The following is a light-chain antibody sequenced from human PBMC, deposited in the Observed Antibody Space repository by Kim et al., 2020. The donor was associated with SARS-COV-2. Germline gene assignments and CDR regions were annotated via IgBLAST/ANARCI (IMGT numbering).Light chain of an antibody. V-gene: IGKV1-5*01. J-gene: IGKJ1*01. CDR1: QSISSW. CDR3: QQYKNYPRT. Sequence: DIQMTQSPSTLSASVGDRVTITCRASQSISSWLAWYQQKPGKAPKLLIYAASSLERGVPSRFSGSGSGTEFTLTISSLQPDDIATYYCQQYKNYPRTFGQGTKVDIK. CDR2: AAS.